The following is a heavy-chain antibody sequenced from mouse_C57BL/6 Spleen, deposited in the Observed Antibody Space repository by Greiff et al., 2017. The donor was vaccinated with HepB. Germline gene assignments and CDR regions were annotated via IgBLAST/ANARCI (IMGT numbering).Heavy chain of an antibody. J-gene: IGHJ2*01. D-gene: IGHD2-3*01. CDR3: TCGYYGYFDY. Sequence: VQLQQSGAELVRPGASVTLSCKASGYTFTDYEMHWVKQTPVHGLEWIGAIDPETGGTAYNQKFKGKAILTADKSSSTAYMELRSLTSEDSAVYYCTCGYYGYFDYWGQGTTLTVSS. CDR1: GYTFTDYE. V-gene: IGHV1-15*01. CDR2: IDPETGGT.